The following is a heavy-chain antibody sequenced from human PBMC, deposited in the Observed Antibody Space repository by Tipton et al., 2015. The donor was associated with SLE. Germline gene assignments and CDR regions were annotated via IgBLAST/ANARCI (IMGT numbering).Heavy chain of an antibody. J-gene: IGHJ4*02. CDR3: ARHGWQQLDRDGFDF. D-gene: IGHD6-13*01. Sequence: TLSLTCTVSGGSITSSSNYYWGWIRQPPGKGLEWIGSIYYSGNTYYNPSLKSRVSISVDTSKNQFSLRLNSVTAADTAVFYCARHGWQQLDRDGFDFWGQGTLVTVSS. CDR2: IYYSGNT. V-gene: IGHV4-39*01. CDR1: GGSITSSSNYY.